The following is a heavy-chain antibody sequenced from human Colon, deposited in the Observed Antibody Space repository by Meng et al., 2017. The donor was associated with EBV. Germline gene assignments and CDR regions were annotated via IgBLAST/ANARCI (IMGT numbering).Heavy chain of an antibody. V-gene: IGHV4-39*01. CDR1: GGSISSSHYY. J-gene: IGHJ4*02. D-gene: IGHD3-10*01. Sequence: LQLTEAGPGLVKPSDTLSLTSTVSGGSISSSHYYWGWVGQPPGKGLQWIGTIYHSGSTSYNPSLQSRVTMFVDTSKNQFSLMLTSVTATDTAVYYCARRRGGSGRDCWGQGTLVTVSS. CDR2: IYHSGST. CDR3: ARRRGGSGRDC.